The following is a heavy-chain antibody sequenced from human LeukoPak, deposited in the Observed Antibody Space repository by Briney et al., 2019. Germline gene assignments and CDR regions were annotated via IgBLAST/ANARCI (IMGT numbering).Heavy chain of an antibody. D-gene: IGHD2-2*01. CDR3: ARGSVVPAARTYYGMDV. CDR2: ISAYNGNT. Sequence: ASVKVSCKASGYTFTSYGISWVRRAPGQGLEWMGWISAYNGNTNYAQKLQGRVTMTTDTSTSTAYMELRSLRSDDTAVCYCARGSVVPAARTYYGMDVWGQGTTVTVSS. J-gene: IGHJ6*02. CDR1: GYTFTSYG. V-gene: IGHV1-18*01.